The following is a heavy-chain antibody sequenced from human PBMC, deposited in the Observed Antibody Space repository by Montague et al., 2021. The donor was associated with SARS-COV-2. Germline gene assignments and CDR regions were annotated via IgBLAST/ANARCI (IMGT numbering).Heavy chain of an antibody. CDR1: GTSFSGYY. Sequence: SETLSLICAVHGTSFSGYYWNWIRQPPGKGLEWIGEINHGGSTKYSPSLKSRLTISADTSKNQFSLKLTSVAAAATAVYYCARLRDGVVPSPILGVGPYYSYYYMDVWGRGTTVTVSS. CDR3: ARLRDGVVPSPILGVGPYYSYYYMDV. V-gene: IGHV4-34*01. D-gene: IGHD3-10*01. J-gene: IGHJ6*03. CDR2: INHGGST.